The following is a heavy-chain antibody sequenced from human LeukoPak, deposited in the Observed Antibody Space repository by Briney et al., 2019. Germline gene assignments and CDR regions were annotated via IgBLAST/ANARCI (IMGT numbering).Heavy chain of an antibody. CDR1: GGSISSGSYY. V-gene: IGHV4-61*02. CDR3: AAPMIVVVTLGFDL. Sequence: SETLSLTCTVSGGSISSGSYYWSWIRQPAGKGLEWIGRIYTSGSTNYNPSLKSRVTISVDTSKNQFSLKLSSVTAADTAVYYCAAPMIVVVTLGFDLWGRGTLVTVSS. CDR2: IYTSGST. J-gene: IGHJ2*01. D-gene: IGHD3-22*01.